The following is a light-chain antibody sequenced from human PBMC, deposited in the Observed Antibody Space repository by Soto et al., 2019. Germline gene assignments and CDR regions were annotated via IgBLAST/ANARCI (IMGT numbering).Light chain of an antibody. Sequence: EIVLTQSPGTLSLSPGERATLSCRASQSVSSSYLAWYHQKPGQAPRLLIYRTSNRATGIPDRFSGSGSGSDFTITITRLEPEHFAVYDCQQYNNWPPYTFGLGTKLEIK. CDR2: RTS. CDR1: QSVSSSY. CDR3: QQYNNWPPYT. V-gene: IGKV3-20*01. J-gene: IGKJ2*01.